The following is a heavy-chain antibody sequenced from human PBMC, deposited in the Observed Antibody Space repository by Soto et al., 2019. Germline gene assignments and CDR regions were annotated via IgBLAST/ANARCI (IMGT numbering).Heavy chain of an antibody. CDR2: ISYDGSNK. CDR3: AKAAIRYCSSTSCSTPLYY. J-gene: IGHJ4*02. V-gene: IGHV3-30*18. Sequence: PGGSLRLSCAASGFTFSSYGMHWVRQAPGKGLEWVAVISYDGSNKYYADSVKGRFTISRDNSKNTLYLQMNSLGAEDTAVYYCAKAAIRYCSSTSCSTPLYYWGQGTLVTVSS. D-gene: IGHD2-2*02. CDR1: GFTFSSYG.